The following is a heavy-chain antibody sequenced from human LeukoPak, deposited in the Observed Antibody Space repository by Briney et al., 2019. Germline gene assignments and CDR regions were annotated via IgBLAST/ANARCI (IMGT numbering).Heavy chain of an antibody. J-gene: IGHJ4*02. D-gene: IGHD2-15*01. V-gene: IGHV4-34*01. CDR1: GGPFSGYY. Sequence: SETLSLTCAVYGGPFSGYYWSWIRQPPGKGLEWIGEINHSGSTNYNPSLKSRVTISVDTSKNQFSLKLSSVTAADTAVYYCARRQYCSGGSCYSDYFDYWGQGTLVTVSS. CDR3: ARRQYCSGGSCYSDYFDY. CDR2: INHSGST.